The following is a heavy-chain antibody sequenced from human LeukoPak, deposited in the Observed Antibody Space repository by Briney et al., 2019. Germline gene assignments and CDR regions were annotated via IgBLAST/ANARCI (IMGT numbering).Heavy chain of an antibody. CDR2: ITGSSRNI. CDR1: GFTFSTYS. D-gene: IGHD3-16*02. Sequence: GGSLRLSCAASGFTFSTYSMNWVRQAPGKGLEWVSSITGSSRNIYYADSVKGRFTISRDNAKNSLYLQMNGLRAEDTAVYYCARVLGSSEDYVWGSYRFWGQGTLVTVSS. CDR3: ARVLGSSEDYVWGSYRF. J-gene: IGHJ4*02. V-gene: IGHV3-21*01.